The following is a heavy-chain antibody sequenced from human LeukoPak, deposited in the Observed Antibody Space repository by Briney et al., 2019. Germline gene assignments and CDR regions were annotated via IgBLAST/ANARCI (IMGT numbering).Heavy chain of an antibody. V-gene: IGHV1-24*01. D-gene: IGHD3-22*01. CDR1: GYTLTELS. Sequence: ASVKVSCKVSGYTLTELSMHWVRQAPGKGLEWMGGFDPEDGETIYAQKFQGRVTMTEDTSTVTAYMELSSLRSEDTAVYYCATPYYYDSSGYTTWPDYWGQGTLVRFSS. J-gene: IGHJ4*02. CDR2: FDPEDGET. CDR3: ATPYYYDSSGYTTWPDY.